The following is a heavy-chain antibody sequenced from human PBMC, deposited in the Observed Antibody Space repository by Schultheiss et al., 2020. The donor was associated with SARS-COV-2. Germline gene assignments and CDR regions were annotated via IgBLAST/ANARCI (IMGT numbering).Heavy chain of an antibody. CDR2: IKQDGSEK. J-gene: IGHJ4*02. Sequence: GGSLRLSCAASGFTFSSYWMSWVRQAPGKGLEWVANIKQDGSEKYYVDSVKGRFTISRDNAKNSLYLQMNSLRAEDTAVYYCAKDQGSGYDSFDYWGQGTLVTVSS. CDR3: AKDQGSGYDSFDY. D-gene: IGHD5-12*01. V-gene: IGHV3-7*03. CDR1: GFTFSSYW.